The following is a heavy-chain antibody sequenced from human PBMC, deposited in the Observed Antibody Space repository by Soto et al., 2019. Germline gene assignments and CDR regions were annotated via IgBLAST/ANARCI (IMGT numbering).Heavy chain of an antibody. CDR1: GFTFSSYA. CDR2: ISDRGGST. V-gene: IGHV3-23*01. Sequence: VQLLDSGGGLVQPGGSLRLSCAASGFTFSSYAMSWVRQAPGKGLEWDSAISDRGGSTYYADSVKGRFTISRDNSKNTLYLQMNSLRAEDTAVYYCAKPGYLEQWLVRGYFDYWGQGTLVPVSS. CDR3: AKPGYLEQWLVRGYFDY. D-gene: IGHD6-19*01. J-gene: IGHJ4*02.